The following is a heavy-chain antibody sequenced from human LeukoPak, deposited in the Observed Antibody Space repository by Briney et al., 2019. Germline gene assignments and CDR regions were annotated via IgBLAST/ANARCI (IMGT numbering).Heavy chain of an antibody. CDR3: TTIWYWELRYYYYMDV. CDR2: IKSKTDGGTT. CDR1: GFTFSNAW. D-gene: IGHD1-26*01. J-gene: IGHJ6*03. Sequence: PGGSLRLSCVASGFTFSNAWMSWVRQAPGKGPEWVGRIKSKTDGGTTDYAAPVKGRFTISRDDSKNTLYLQMNSLKTEDTAVYYCTTIWYWELRYYYYMDVWGKGTTVTVSS. V-gene: IGHV3-15*01.